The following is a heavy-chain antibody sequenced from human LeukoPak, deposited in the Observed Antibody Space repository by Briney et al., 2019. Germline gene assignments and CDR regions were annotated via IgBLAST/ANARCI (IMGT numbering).Heavy chain of an antibody. D-gene: IGHD3-10*01. CDR3: ARSYYYGSGSSLTNFDY. CDR1: GFIFRTYG. J-gene: IGHJ4*02. Sequence: PGGSLRLSCAASGFIFRTYGIHWVRQAPGKGLQWVAFIGYDGTKKSYADSVKGRFTISRDNSKNTLYVQMNSLRAEDTAVYYCARSYYYGSGSSLTNFDYWGQGTLVTVSS. CDR2: IGYDGTKK. V-gene: IGHV3-30*02.